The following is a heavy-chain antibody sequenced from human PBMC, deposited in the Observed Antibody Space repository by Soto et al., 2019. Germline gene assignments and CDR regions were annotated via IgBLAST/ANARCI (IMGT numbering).Heavy chain of an antibody. CDR2: ISGSGSRT. CDR3: AKEASGSGSYGDY. CDR1: GFTFSGNE. J-gene: IGHJ4*02. V-gene: IGHV3-23*01. Sequence: GGSLRLSCAASGFTFSGNEMSWVRQAPGKGLEWVSAISGSGSRTWYADSVKGRFTISRDNSQNTLYLQMNSLRAEDSAVYFCAKEASGSGSYGDYWGQGTLVTVSS. D-gene: IGHD3-10*01.